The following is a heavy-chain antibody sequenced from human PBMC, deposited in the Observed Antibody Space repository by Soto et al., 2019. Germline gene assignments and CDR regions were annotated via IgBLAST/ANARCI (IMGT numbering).Heavy chain of an antibody. J-gene: IGHJ4*02. Sequence: SETLSLTCTVSGGSINSYYWSWLRQPPGKGLEWIGYIYYSGSTTYNPSLKSRVTISADTSKNQFSLKLTSVTAADTAVYYCASSHAGAHITAAVHWGQGTLVTVSS. D-gene: IGHD6-13*01. CDR1: GGSINSYY. CDR3: ASSHAGAHITAAVH. V-gene: IGHV4-59*12. CDR2: IYYSGST.